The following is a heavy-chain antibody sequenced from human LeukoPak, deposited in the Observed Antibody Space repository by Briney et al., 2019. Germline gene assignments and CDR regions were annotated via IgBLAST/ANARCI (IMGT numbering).Heavy chain of an antibody. J-gene: IGHJ4*02. CDR3: ARVRGGPYNYYFDY. Sequence: SVKVSCKASGGTFSSYAIRWVRQAPGQGLEWMGRIIPILGIANYAQKFQGRVTITADKSTSTAYMELSSLRSEDTAVYYCARVRGGPYNYYFDYWGQGTLVTVSS. D-gene: IGHD1-20*01. CDR2: IIPILGIA. V-gene: IGHV1-69*04. CDR1: GGTFSSYA.